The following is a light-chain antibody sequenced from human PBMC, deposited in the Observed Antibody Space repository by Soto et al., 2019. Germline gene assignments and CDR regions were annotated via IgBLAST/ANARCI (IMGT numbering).Light chain of an antibody. CDR3: QQYNSYSRT. Sequence: DIQLPQFLSPLFAFLEERATIPSRASQSISSWLAWYQQKPGKAPKLLIYKASSLESGVPSRFSGSGSGTEFTLTISSLQPDDFATYYCQQYNSYSRTFGQGTKV. CDR1: QSISSW. J-gene: IGKJ1*01. CDR2: KAS. V-gene: IGKV1-5*03.